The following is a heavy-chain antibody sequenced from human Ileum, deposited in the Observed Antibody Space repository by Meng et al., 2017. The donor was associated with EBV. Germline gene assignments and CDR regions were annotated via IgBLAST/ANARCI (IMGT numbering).Heavy chain of an antibody. J-gene: IGHJ4*02. CDR1: GGSLSGAY. CDR3: ARRPTGIDY. CDR2: IIHGGSP. V-gene: IGHV4-34*12. D-gene: IGHD2-8*02. Sequence: VQLRPWGAGLLKPSETLSLTCAVNGGSLSGAYWNLIRQPPGKGLEWIGEIIHGGSPSYNPSLKSRVTISIDTSKNQLSLMLSSVTAADTAVYYCARRPTGIDYWGQGTLVTVSS.